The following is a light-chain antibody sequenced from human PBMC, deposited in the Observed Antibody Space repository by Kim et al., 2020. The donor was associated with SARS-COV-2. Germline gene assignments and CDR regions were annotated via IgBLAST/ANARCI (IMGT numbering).Light chain of an antibody. V-gene: IGKV3-15*01. Sequence: LSGTPGERAPPSCRASQGISSNLAWYQQKPGQAPRLLIYGASTRATDIPVRFSGSGSGTEFTLTISSLQSEDFVVYYCQQYHNMQTFGQGTKLEI. J-gene: IGKJ2*01. CDR2: GAS. CDR3: QQYHNMQT. CDR1: QGISSN.